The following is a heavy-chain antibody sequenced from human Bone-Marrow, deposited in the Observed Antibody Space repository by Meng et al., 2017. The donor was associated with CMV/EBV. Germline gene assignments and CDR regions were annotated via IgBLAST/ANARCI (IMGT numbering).Heavy chain of an antibody. CDR3: ASESATYLGGRIYYHGMDV. CDR2: INHSGGT. V-gene: IGHV4-34*01. D-gene: IGHD1-26*01. Sequence: SETLSLTCTVYGGSFNAYYYNWFRQAPGKGLEWIGEINHSGGTNYNPSLKSRVTISVDKSKNQFSLRLTSVTAADTAAYYCASESATYLGGRIYYHGMDVWGQGTTVTVSS. CDR1: GGSFNAYY. J-gene: IGHJ6*02.